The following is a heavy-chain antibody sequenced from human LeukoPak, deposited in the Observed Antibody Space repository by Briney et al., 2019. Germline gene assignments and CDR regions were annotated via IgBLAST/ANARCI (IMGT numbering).Heavy chain of an antibody. CDR2: ISGSGGST. Sequence: PGGSLRLSCAASGFTFSSYAMSWVRQAPGKGLGWVSAISGSGGSTYYADSVKGRFTISRDNSKTTLYLQMNSLRAEDTAVYYCAKDILSGSYPFDYWGQGTLVTVSS. V-gene: IGHV3-23*01. J-gene: IGHJ4*02. CDR1: GFTFSSYA. D-gene: IGHD1-26*01. CDR3: AKDILSGSYPFDY.